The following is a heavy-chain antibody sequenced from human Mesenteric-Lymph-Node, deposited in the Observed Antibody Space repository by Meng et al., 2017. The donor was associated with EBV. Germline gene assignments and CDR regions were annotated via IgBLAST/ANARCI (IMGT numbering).Heavy chain of an antibody. J-gene: IGHJ4*02. D-gene: IGHD5-18*01. V-gene: IGHV4-30-4*01. CDR1: GGSVSSAGYY. Sequence: QVELQESGPGLVTPSPTLSLTCAVSGGSVSSAGYYWNWIRQPPGKGLEWIGYMYYSGSIYYNPSLKSRVTISVDTSKNQFSLKLSSVTAADTAVYYCASRGYSDGWTFDSWGQGTLVTVSS. CDR3: ASRGYSDGWTFDS. CDR2: MYYSGSI.